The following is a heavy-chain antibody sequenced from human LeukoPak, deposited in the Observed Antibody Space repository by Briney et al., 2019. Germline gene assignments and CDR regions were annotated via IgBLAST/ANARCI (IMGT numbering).Heavy chain of an antibody. D-gene: IGHD6-19*01. CDR3: ARTPIAVAGMGAFDI. Sequence: GGSLRLSCAASGFTFSSYNMNWVRQAPGKGPEWVSSITSSSSYIYYADSVKGRFTISRDNAKNSLYLQMDSLRVEDTAVYYCARTPIAVAGMGAFDIWGQGTMVTVSS. V-gene: IGHV3-21*06. J-gene: IGHJ3*02. CDR1: GFTFSSYN. CDR2: ITSSSSYI.